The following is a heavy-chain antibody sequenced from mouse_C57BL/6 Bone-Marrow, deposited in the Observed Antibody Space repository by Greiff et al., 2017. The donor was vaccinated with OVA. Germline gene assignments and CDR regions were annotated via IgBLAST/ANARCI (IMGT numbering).Heavy chain of an antibody. CDR1: GYTFTSYW. Sequence: VQLQQPGAELVMPGASVKLSCKASGYTFTSYWMHWVKQRPGQGLEWIGEIDPSDSYTNYNQKFKGKSTLTVDKSSSTAYMQLSSLTSEDSAVYYCARLRDDYTWFAYWGQGTLVTVSA. J-gene: IGHJ3*01. CDR3: ARLRDDYTWFAY. D-gene: IGHD2-4*01. CDR2: IDPSDSYT. V-gene: IGHV1-69*01.